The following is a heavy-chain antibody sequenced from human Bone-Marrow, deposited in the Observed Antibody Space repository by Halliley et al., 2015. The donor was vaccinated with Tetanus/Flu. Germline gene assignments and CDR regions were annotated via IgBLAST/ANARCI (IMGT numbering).Heavy chain of an antibody. D-gene: IGHD1-26*01. Sequence: GPQWLGYIYYTKEIYYKPTLKSRLSISLDTSKNQFSLNVTSVTAADTAMYYCARGTSGSHDFWGQGAPVTVSS. CDR3: ARGTSGSHDF. CDR2: IYYTKEI. V-gene: IGHV4-30-4*01. J-gene: IGHJ4*01.